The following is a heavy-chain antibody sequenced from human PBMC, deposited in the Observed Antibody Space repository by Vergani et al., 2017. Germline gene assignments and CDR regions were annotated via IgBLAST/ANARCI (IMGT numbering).Heavy chain of an antibody. CDR1: GFTFSDYY. CDR3: VQDSNPYEPDYYIDY. CDR2: ISSSSSYT. V-gene: IGHV3-11*05. Sequence: QVQLVESGGGLVQPGGSLRLSCAASGFTFSDYYMSWIRQAPGKGLEWVSYISSSSSYTNYADSVKGRFTISRDNAKNSLYLQMNSLRADDTAVYYCVQDSNPYEPDYYIDYWGQGTLVTVSS. J-gene: IGHJ4*02. D-gene: IGHD3-22*01.